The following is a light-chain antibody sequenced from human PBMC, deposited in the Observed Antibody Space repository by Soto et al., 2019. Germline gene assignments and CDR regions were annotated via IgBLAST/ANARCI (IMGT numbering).Light chain of an antibody. CDR2: DVS. CDR1: SSDVGDYNY. Sequence: QSVLTQPASVSGSHGQSITISCTGTSSDVGDYNYVSWYQQHPGKAPKLMIYDVSNRPSGVSNRFSGSKSGNTASLTISGLQAEDEADYYCSSYTSSSTVVFGGGTKLSVL. J-gene: IGLJ2*01. CDR3: SSYTSSSTVV. V-gene: IGLV2-14*01.